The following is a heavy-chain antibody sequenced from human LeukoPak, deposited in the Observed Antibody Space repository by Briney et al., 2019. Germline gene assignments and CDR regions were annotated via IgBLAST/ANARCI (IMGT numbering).Heavy chain of an antibody. J-gene: IGHJ4*02. CDR1: GFTFSSYS. V-gene: IGHV3-21*01. CDR2: ISSSSSYI. CDR3: ARCTTGRTFGSLREIKRSREIDY. D-gene: IGHD1-1*01. Sequence: GGSLRLSCAASGFTFSSYSMNWVRQAPGKGLEWVSSISSSSSYIYYADSVKGRFTISRDNAKNSLYLQMYSLRAEDTAVYYCARCTTGRTFGSLREIKRSREIDYWGQGTLVTVSS.